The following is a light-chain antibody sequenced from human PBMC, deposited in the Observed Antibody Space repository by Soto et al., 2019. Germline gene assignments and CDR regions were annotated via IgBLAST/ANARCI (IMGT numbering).Light chain of an antibody. J-gene: IGKJ5*01. Sequence: DIVMTQSPLSLPVTPGEPASISCRSSQSLLHSNGYNYLDWYLQKPGQSPQLLIYLGSNRASGVPDRFSGSGSGTEFTLKISRVEAEDVGVHYCMQALQTPPITFGQGTRLEIK. CDR2: LGS. CDR3: MQALQTPPIT. CDR1: QSLLHSNGYNY. V-gene: IGKV2-28*01.